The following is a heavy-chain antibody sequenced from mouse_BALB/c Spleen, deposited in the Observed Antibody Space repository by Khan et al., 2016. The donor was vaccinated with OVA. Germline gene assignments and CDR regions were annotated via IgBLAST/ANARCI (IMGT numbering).Heavy chain of an antibody. CDR3: APVGGDYVSFVY. J-gene: IGHJ3*01. D-gene: IGHD2-13*01. V-gene: IGHV1S136*01. CDR1: GYTFTSYV. CDR2: IYPFNDAT. Sequence: EVQLQQSGPEVVKPGASVKMSCKASGYTFTSYVMHWVKQKPGQGLEWIGYIYPFNDATKFNEKFNGKATLTSDKSSSTAYMELSSLTSEASAVYYCAPVGGDYVSFVYWGQGTLVTVSA.